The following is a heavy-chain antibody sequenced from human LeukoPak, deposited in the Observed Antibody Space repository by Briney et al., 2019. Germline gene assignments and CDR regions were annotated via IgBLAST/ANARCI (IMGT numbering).Heavy chain of an antibody. Sequence: SQTLSLTCTVSGGSISSCGYYWSWIRQHPGKGLEWIGYIYYSGSTYYNPSLKSRVTISVDTSKNQFSLKLSSVTAADTAVYYCARGIAAAGRGWFDPWGQGTLVTVSS. CDR3: ARGIAAAGRGWFDP. CDR2: IYYSGST. D-gene: IGHD6-13*01. V-gene: IGHV4-31*03. CDR1: GGSISSCGYY. J-gene: IGHJ5*02.